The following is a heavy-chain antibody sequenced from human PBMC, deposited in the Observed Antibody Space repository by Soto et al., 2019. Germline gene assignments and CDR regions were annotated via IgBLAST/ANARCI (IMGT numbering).Heavy chain of an antibody. CDR2: INPSGGST. V-gene: IGHV1-46*03. CDR3: ARVYPSDTRYGYVGNNWFDP. D-gene: IGHD5-18*01. J-gene: IGHJ5*02. Sequence: ASVKVSCKASGYTFTSYAMHWVRQAPGQRLEWMGWINPSGGSTSNAQKFQGRVTMTRDTSTSTVYMELSSLRSEDTAVYYCARVYPSDTRYGYVGNNWFDPWGQGTLVTVSS. CDR1: GYTFTSYA.